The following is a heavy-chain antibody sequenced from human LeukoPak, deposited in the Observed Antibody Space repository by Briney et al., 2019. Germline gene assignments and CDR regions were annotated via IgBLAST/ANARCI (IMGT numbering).Heavy chain of an antibody. CDR2: IWYDGSNK. J-gene: IGHJ4*02. CDR3: ARDHLGDSSGWYDY. CDR1: GFTFSSYG. D-gene: IGHD6-19*01. V-gene: IGHV3-33*08. Sequence: GGSLRLSCAASGFTFSSYGMHWVRQAPGKGLEWVAVIWYDGSNKYYADSVKGRFTISRDNSKNTLYLQMNSLRAEDTAVYYCARDHLGDSSGWYDYWGQGTLVTVSS.